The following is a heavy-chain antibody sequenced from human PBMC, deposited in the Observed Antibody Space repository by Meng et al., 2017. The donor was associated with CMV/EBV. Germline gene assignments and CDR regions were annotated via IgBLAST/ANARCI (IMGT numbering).Heavy chain of an antibody. J-gene: IGHJ6*02. Sequence: SETLSLTCAVYGGSFSGYYWSWIRQPPGKGLEWIGEINHSGSTNYNPSLKSRVTISVDTSKNQFSLKLSSVTAADTAVYYCARDKGRIAAAGTGMEGYYYGMDVWGQGTTVTVSS. CDR1: GGSFSGYY. CDR3: ARDKGRIAAAGTGMEGYYYGMDV. D-gene: IGHD6-13*01. CDR2: INHSGST. V-gene: IGHV4-34*01.